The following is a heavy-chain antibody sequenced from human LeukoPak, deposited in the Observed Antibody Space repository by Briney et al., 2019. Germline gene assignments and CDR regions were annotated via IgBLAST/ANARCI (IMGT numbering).Heavy chain of an antibody. CDR1: GYTFSSYD. V-gene: IGHV3-21*01. J-gene: IGHJ5*02. D-gene: IGHD3-3*01. Sequence: GGSLRLSCVASGYTFSSYDMNWVRQAPGKGLEWVSSISSTSNYINYADSVKGRFTISRDNAKSSLYLQMNSLRVDDTAVYYCARTVFGAYNWFDPWGQGALVTVSS. CDR2: ISSTSNYI. CDR3: ARTVFGAYNWFDP.